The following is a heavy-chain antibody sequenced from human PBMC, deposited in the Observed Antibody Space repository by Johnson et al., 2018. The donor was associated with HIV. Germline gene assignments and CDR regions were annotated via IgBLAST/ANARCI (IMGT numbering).Heavy chain of an antibody. CDR1: GFTFSSYG. J-gene: IGHJ3*02. D-gene: IGHD6-6*01. CDR3: AKGEQLVISRKGHDAFDI. V-gene: IGHV3-30*02. Sequence: QMLLVESGGGVVQPGRSLRLSCAASGFTFSSYGMHWVRQAPGKGLEWVAFIRYDGSNKYYADSVKGRFPIYRDNSKNTLYLQMNSLRVEDTAVYYCAKGEQLVISRKGHDAFDIWGQGTMVTVSS. CDR2: IRYDGSNK.